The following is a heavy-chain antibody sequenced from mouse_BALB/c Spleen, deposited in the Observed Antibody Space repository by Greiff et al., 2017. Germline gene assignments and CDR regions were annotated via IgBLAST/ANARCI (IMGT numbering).Heavy chain of an antibody. CDR3: ARDHTAPLDY. J-gene: IGHJ2*01. D-gene: IGHD1-2*01. V-gene: IGHV5-17*02. Sequence: EVQVVESGGGLVQPGGSRKLSCAASGFTFSSFGMHWVRQAPEKGLEWVAYISSGSSTIYYADTVKGRFTISRDNPKNTLFLQMTSLRSEDTAMYYCARDHTAPLDYWGQGTTLTVSS. CDR1: GFTFSSFG. CDR2: ISSGSSTI.